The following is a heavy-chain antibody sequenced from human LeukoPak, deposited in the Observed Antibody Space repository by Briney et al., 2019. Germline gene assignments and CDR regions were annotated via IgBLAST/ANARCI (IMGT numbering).Heavy chain of an antibody. CDR1: GFTFSDYY. V-gene: IGHV3-11*01. D-gene: IGHD3-22*01. Sequence: PGGPLRLSCAASGFTFSDYYMSWIRQAPGKGLEWVSYISSSGSTIYYADSVKGRFTISRDNAKNSLYLQMNSLRAEDTAVYYCASHYYDSSGYSPLDYWGQGTLVTVSS. J-gene: IGHJ4*02. CDR2: ISSSGSTI. CDR3: ASHYYDSSGYSPLDY.